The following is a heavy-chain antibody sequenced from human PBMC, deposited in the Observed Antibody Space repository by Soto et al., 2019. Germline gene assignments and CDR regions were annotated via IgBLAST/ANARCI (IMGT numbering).Heavy chain of an antibody. V-gene: IGHV4-59*08. CDR3: ARRSMVTTRAPRYIDL. J-gene: IGHJ2*01. Sequence: SETLSLTCTVSGGPISSYYWSWIRQPPGKGLEWIGYIYYSGSTNYNPSLKSRVTISVDTSKNQFSLKLSSVTAADTAVYYCARRSMVTTRAPRYIDLWGRGNLLTVSS. CDR1: GGPISSYY. CDR2: IYYSGST. D-gene: IGHD4-17*01.